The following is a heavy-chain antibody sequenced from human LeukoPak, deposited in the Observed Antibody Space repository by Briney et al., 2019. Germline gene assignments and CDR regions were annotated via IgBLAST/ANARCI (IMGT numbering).Heavy chain of an antibody. CDR3: ARAIFGVVPRAFDI. J-gene: IGHJ3*02. Sequence: GGSLRLSCAASGFTFSSYSMNWVRQAPGKGLEWVANIKQDGSEKYYVDSVKGRFTISRDNAKNSLYLQMNSLRAEDTAVYYCARAIFGVVPRAFDIWGQGTMVTVSS. V-gene: IGHV3-7*04. CDR1: GFTFSSYS. D-gene: IGHD3-3*01. CDR2: IKQDGSEK.